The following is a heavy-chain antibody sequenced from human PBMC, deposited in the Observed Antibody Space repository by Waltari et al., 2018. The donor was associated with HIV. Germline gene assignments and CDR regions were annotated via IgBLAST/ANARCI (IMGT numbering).Heavy chain of an antibody. Sequence: QVQLQESGPGLVKPSQTLSLTCTVSGGSISSGGYYWSWIRQHPGKGLEWIGYIYYSGSTYYNPSLKSRVTISVDTSKNQFSLKLSSVTAADTAVYYCARGILSGGDCYSCEEDAFDIWGQGTMVTVSS. CDR1: GGSISSGGYY. CDR2: IYYSGST. D-gene: IGHD2-21*02. V-gene: IGHV4-31*03. CDR3: ARGILSGGDCYSCEEDAFDI. J-gene: IGHJ3*02.